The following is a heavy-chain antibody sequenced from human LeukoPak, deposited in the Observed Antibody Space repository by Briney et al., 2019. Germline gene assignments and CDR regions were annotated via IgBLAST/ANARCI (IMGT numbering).Heavy chain of an antibody. V-gene: IGHV4-59*01. CDR2: IYYSGST. D-gene: IGHD6-13*01. J-gene: IGHJ4*02. CDR3: ARSGIAAAGTDY. Sequence: SETLSLTCAVYGGSFSGYYWSWIRQPPGKGLEWIGYIYYSGSTNYNPSLKSRVTISVDTSKNQFSLKLSSVTAADTAVYYCARSGIAAAGTDYWGQGTLVTVSS. CDR1: GGSFSGYY.